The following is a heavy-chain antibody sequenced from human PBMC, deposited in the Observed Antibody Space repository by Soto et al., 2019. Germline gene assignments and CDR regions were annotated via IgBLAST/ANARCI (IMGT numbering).Heavy chain of an antibody. CDR2: ISRTTNYI. J-gene: IGHJ4*02. V-gene: IGHV3-21*01. Sequence: EVQLVESGGGLVKPGGSLRLSCAASGFTFTRYSMNWVRQAPGKGLEWVSSISRTTNYIYYGDSMKGRFTISRDNAKKSLYLAMNSLRAEDRAGYYCARESEDLPSNFDYWGQGTLVTVSS. CDR3: ARESEDLPSNFDY. CDR1: GFTFTRYS.